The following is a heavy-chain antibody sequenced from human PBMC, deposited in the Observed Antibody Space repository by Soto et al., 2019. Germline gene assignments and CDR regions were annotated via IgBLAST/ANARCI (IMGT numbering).Heavy chain of an antibody. V-gene: IGHV3-48*02. J-gene: IGHJ4*02. D-gene: IGHD3-9*01. CDR2: ISSSSSTI. Sequence: EVQLVESGGGLVQPGGSLRLSCAASGFTFSSYSMNWVRQAPGKGLEWVSYISSSSSTIYYADSVKGRFTISRDIAKNSLYLQMNSLRDEDTAVYYCARDYYDILTGPPYYFDYWGQGTLVTVSS. CDR3: ARDYYDILTGPPYYFDY. CDR1: GFTFSSYS.